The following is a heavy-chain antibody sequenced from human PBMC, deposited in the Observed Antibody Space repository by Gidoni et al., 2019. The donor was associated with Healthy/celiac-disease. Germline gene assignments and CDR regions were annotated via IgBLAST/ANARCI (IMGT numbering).Heavy chain of an antibody. J-gene: IGHJ3*02. V-gene: IGHV3-7*01. CDR3: ARGPTVVDAFEI. D-gene: IGHD2-15*01. CDR1: GFTLSSYG. Sequence: EVQLVESGGGLVQPGGSLRLSCAASGFTLSSYGMSWGRQAPGKGLEWVANIKQDGREKYYVDSVKGRFNISSDNAKHSLYLQMNSLRAEDTAVYYCARGPTVVDAFEIWGQGTMVTVSS. CDR2: IKQDGREK.